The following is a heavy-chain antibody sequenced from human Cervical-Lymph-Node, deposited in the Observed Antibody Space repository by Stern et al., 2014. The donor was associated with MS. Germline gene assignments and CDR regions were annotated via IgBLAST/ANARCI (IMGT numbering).Heavy chain of an antibody. V-gene: IGHV1-46*01. CDR3: AKWLHGFAFDL. CDR2: INPVDGST. CDR1: GFRFTQYY. Sequence: VQLVESGPDVKKPGASVQISCKTSGFRFTQYYLHWVRQTPGQGLRLMGFINPVDGSTTYAQNFKGRVVMARDTSTSTVFIELSGLTSEDTAVYYCAKWLHGFAFDLWGPGTVITVSS. D-gene: IGHD5-12*01. J-gene: IGHJ3*01.